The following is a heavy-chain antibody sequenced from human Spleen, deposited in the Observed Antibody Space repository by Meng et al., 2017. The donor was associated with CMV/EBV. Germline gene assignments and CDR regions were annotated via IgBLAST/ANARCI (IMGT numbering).Heavy chain of an antibody. CDR2: IYTSGSN. V-gene: IGHV4-4*07. J-gene: IGHJ4*02. Sequence: QVQLQESGPGLVKPSESLSLPCTVAGGSISSDYWSGTRQPAGKGLEWIGRIYTSGSNNYNPSLKSRVTMSVDTSKNQFSLKLSSVTAADTAVYYCARSYSSSWCFDYWGQGTLVTVSS. CDR3: ARSYSSSWCFDY. D-gene: IGHD6-6*01. CDR1: GGSISSDY.